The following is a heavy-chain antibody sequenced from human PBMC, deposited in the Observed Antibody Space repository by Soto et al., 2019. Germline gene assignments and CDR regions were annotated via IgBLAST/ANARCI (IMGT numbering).Heavy chain of an antibody. CDR1: GFTFRGST. V-gene: IGHV3-73*01. D-gene: IGHD3-22*01. Sequence: GESLKISCVASGFTFRGSTMHWVRQASGKGLEWIGLISIKPNNYATVYAASATGRFTISRDDSKNTAYLQMNSLKTEDTAVYYCTRAYENSNYYFDHWGRGTLVTVAS. CDR3: TRAYENSNYYFDH. J-gene: IGHJ4*02. CDR2: ISIKPNNYAT.